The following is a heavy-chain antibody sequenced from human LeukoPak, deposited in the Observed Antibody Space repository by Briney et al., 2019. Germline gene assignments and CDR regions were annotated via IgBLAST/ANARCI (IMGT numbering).Heavy chain of an antibody. Sequence: ASVKVSCKASGYTFTDYYMHWVRQAPGQGLEWMGWINPNSGGTKYAQKFQGWVTMTRGTSISTAYMELSRLTSDDTAVYYCASDRSYDKGPLDYWGQGTLVTVSS. CDR1: GYTFTDYY. CDR3: ASDRSYDKGPLDY. D-gene: IGHD3-22*01. J-gene: IGHJ4*02. V-gene: IGHV1-2*04. CDR2: INPNSGGT.